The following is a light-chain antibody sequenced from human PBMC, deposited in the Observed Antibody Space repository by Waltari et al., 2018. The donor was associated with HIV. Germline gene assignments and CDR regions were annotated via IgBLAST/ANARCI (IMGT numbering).Light chain of an antibody. Sequence: DIVLTQSPDSLAVSLGEGATINCKSSQSISHSSNIKHYLTWLQHKPGQPPKLLIHGASTRESGVPDRFSGSGFGTEFTLTISGLQAEDVAVYYCQQYYNTPRTFGQGTRVEIK. J-gene: IGKJ1*01. CDR1: QSISHSSNIKHY. CDR3: QQYYNTPRT. V-gene: IGKV4-1*01. CDR2: GAS.